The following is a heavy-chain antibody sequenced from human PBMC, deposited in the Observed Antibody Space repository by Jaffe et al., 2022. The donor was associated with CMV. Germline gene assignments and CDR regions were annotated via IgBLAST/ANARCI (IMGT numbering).Heavy chain of an antibody. Sequence: QVQLVQSGAEVKKPGSSVKVSCKASGGTFSSYAISWVRQAPGQGLEWMGRIIPILGIANYAQKFQGRVTITADKSTSTAYMELSSLRSEDTAVYYCARGYYDFWSGLYNWFDPWGQGTLVTVSS. J-gene: IGHJ5*02. V-gene: IGHV1-69*09. D-gene: IGHD3-3*01. CDR2: IIPILGIA. CDR3: ARGYYDFWSGLYNWFDP. CDR1: GGTFSSYA.